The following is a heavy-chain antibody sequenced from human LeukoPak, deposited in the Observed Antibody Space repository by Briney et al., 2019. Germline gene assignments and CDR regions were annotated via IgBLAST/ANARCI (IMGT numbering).Heavy chain of an antibody. CDR1: GGSFSGYY. Sequence: SETLSLTCAVYGGSFSGYYWSWIRQPPGKGLEWIGEINHSGSTNYNPSLKSRVTISVDTSKNQFSLKLSSVTAADTAVYYCARGRIFYDSSATLWGQGTLVTVSS. D-gene: IGHD3-22*01. CDR2: INHSGST. CDR3: ARGRIFYDSSATL. V-gene: IGHV4-34*01. J-gene: IGHJ4*02.